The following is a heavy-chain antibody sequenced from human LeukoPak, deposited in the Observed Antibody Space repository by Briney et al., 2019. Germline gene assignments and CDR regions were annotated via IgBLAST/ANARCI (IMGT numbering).Heavy chain of an antibody. D-gene: IGHD3-22*01. J-gene: IGHJ6*03. CDR3: ARVGYDSSGYYYYYMDV. CDR2: IYYSGST. V-gene: IGHV4-59*01. Sequence: SETLSPTCTVSGGSISSYYWSWIRQPPGKGLEWIGYIYYSGSTNYNPSLKSRVTISVDTSKNQFSLKLSSVTAADTAVYYCARVGYDSSGYYYYYMDVWGKGTTVTVSS. CDR1: GGSISSYY.